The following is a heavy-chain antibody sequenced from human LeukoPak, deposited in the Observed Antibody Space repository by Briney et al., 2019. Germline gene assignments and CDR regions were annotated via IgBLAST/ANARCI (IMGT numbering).Heavy chain of an antibody. CDR3: AKEGGVTYYDFWSEVGYFDY. Sequence: GGSLRLSCAASGFTFSSYAMSWVRQAPGKGLEWVSAISGSGGSTYYADTVKGRFTISRDNSKNTLYLQMNSLRAEDTAVYYCAKEGGVTYYDFWSEVGYFDYWGQGTLVTVSS. CDR2: ISGSGGST. J-gene: IGHJ4*02. V-gene: IGHV3-23*01. D-gene: IGHD3-3*01. CDR1: GFTFSSYA.